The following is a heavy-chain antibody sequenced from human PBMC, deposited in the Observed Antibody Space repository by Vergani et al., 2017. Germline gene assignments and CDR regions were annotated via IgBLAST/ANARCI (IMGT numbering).Heavy chain of an antibody. D-gene: IGHD1-20*01. CDR1: GYTFTGYY. CDR3: ARSPRYNWTPYYYYGMDV. CDR2: INPNSGGT. Sequence: QVQLVQSGAEVKKPGASVKVSCKASGYTFTGYYMHWVRQAPGQGLEWMGWINPNSGGTNYAQKFQGRGTMTRDTSISTAYMELSRLRSDDTAVYYCARSPRYNWTPYYYYGMDVWGQGTTVTVSS. J-gene: IGHJ6*02. V-gene: IGHV1-2*02.